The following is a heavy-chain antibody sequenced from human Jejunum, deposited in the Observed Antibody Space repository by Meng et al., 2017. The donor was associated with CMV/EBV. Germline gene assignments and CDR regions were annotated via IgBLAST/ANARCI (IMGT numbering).Heavy chain of an antibody. CDR1: GLTFRTCW. V-gene: IGHV3-7*01. CDR3: ATTSGSSY. J-gene: IGHJ4*02. Sequence: SCASSGLTFRTCWMSWCRQAPGKGLEWVAHIKQDGSEKYYVDSVKGRFTISRDNTENSLFLQMNTLRAEDTAVYYCATTSGSSYWGQGALVTVSS. D-gene: IGHD6-6*01. CDR2: IKQDGSEK.